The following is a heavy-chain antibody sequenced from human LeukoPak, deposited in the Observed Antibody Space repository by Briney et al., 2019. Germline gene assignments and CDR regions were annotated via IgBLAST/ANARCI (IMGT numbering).Heavy chain of an antibody. J-gene: IGHJ4*02. V-gene: IGHV3-30*03. CDR1: GFTFSSYG. Sequence: GGSLRLSCAASGFTFSSYGMHWVRQAPGKGLEWVAVISYDGSNKYYADSVKGRFTISRDNSKNTLYLQMNSLRAEDTAVYYCARVVGARSYFDYWGQGTLVTVSS. D-gene: IGHD1-26*01. CDR2: ISYDGSNK. CDR3: ARVVGARSYFDY.